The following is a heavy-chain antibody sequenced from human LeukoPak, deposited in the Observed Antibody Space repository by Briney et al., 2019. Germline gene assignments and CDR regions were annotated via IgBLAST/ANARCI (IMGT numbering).Heavy chain of an antibody. CDR2: INTNTANP. Sequence: GASVKVSCKASGYTFTSYDINWVRQAPGQGLEWVGWINTNTANPTYAQAFTGRFVFSLDTSVSTAYLQISSLKAEDTAVYYCASARDSSGWYLDYWGQGTLVTVSS. V-gene: IGHV7-4-1*02. CDR1: GYTFTSYD. J-gene: IGHJ4*02. CDR3: ASARDSSGWYLDY. D-gene: IGHD6-19*01.